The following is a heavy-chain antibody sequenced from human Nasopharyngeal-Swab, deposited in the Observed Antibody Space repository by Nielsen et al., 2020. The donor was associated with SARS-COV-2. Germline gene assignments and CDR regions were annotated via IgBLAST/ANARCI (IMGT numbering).Heavy chain of an antibody. Sequence: SETLSLTCTVSGGSISSYYWSWIRQPPGKGLEWIGYIYYNGSTYYNPSLKSRVTISVDTSKNQFSLKLSSVTAADTAVYYCAGRGGIAVAGTGLFDFWGQGTLVTVSS. D-gene: IGHD6-19*01. J-gene: IGHJ4*02. CDR3: AGRGGIAVAGTGLFDF. CDR2: IYYNGST. V-gene: IGHV4-59*12. CDR1: GGSISSYY.